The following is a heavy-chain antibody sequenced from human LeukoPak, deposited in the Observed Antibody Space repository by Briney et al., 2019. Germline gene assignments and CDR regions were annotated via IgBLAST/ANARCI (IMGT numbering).Heavy chain of an antibody. V-gene: IGHV1-69*04. CDR1: GGTFSSYA. CDR2: IIPILGIA. J-gene: IGHJ4*02. CDR3: ASWNYYDSSGSFDY. Sequence: ASVKVSCKASGGTFSSYAISWVRQAPGQGPEWMGRIIPILGIANYAQKFQGRVTITADKSTSTAYMELSGLRSEDTAVYYCASWNYYDSSGSFDYWGQGTLVTVSS. D-gene: IGHD3-22*01.